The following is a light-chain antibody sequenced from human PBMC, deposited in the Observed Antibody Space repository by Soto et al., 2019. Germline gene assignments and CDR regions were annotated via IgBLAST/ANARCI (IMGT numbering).Light chain of an antibody. Sequence: DIQMTQSPSSLSASVGDRVTITCRASQSISSYLNWYQQKPGKAPKLLIYAASSLQSGVPSRFSGSGSGTYYTLTISSLQPEDFASYYCQQNYSTPRTFGHGTKVEIK. V-gene: IGKV1-39*01. J-gene: IGKJ1*01. CDR3: QQNYSTPRT. CDR2: AAS. CDR1: QSISSY.